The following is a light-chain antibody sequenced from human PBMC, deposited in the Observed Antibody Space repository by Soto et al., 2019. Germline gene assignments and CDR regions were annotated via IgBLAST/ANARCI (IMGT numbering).Light chain of an antibody. CDR2: AAS. CDR1: QSISIF. J-gene: IGKJ5*01. V-gene: IGKV1-39*01. CDR3: QQAYSFPIT. Sequence: DIQVTQSPSSLSASVGDRITITCRASQSISIFLNWYQQKPGKVPKVLIYAASNLQSGVPSRFSGSGSGTDFTLTINSLQPEDFATYYCQQAYSFPITFGQGTRLEIK.